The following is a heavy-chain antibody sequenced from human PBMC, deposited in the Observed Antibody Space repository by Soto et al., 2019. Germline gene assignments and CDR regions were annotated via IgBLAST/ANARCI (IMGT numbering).Heavy chain of an antibody. CDR3: ARDQCSSTSCQNWFDP. CDR1: GGSISSGGYY. CDR2: IYYSGST. J-gene: IGHJ5*02. V-gene: IGHV4-31*03. D-gene: IGHD2-2*01. Sequence: LSLTCTVSGGSISSGGYYWSWIRQHPGKGLEWIGYIYYSGSTYYNPSLKSRVTISVDTSKNQFSLKLSSVTAADTAVYYCARDQCSSTSCQNWFDPWGQGTLVTVSS.